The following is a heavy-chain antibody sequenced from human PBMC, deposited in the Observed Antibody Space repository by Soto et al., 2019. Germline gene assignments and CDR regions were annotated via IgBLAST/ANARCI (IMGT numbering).Heavy chain of an antibody. J-gene: IGHJ6*02. Sequence: ASVKVSCKASGYTFTSYAMHWVRQAPGQRLEWMGWINAGNGDTKYSQKFQGRVTITRDTSASTAYMELSSLRSEDTAVYYCASLSRYSSGWPYYYYGMDVWGQGTTVTVSS. CDR3: ASLSRYSSGWPYYYYGMDV. V-gene: IGHV1-3*01. CDR1: GYTFTSYA. D-gene: IGHD6-19*01. CDR2: INAGNGDT.